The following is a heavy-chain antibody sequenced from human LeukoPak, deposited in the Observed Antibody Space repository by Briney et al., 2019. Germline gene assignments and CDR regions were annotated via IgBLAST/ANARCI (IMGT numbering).Heavy chain of an antibody. CDR3: ARDLGYSNYEEWFDP. D-gene: IGHD4-11*01. J-gene: IGHJ5*02. Sequence: GGSLRLPCAASGFTFSSYSMNWVRQAPGKGLEWVSSISSSSSYIYYADSGKGRFTISTDNAKNSRYRQMNILRAEDTAVYYCARDLGYSNYEEWFDPWGQGTLVTVSS. CDR1: GFTFSSYS. V-gene: IGHV3-21*01. CDR2: ISSSSSYI.